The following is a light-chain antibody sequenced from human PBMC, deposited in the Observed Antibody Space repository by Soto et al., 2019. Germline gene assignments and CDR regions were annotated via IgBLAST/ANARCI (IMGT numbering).Light chain of an antibody. Sequence: DFQLTQSPSTVSASVGDRVTITCRTSKTTGTWMAWYQQKPGKAPKLLIYDASRLETGIPSRFRGSGVGAEFALTITSLHPDDFATYYCQRYTTYSWTFCQGTKVEVK. J-gene: IGKJ1*01. CDR3: QRYTTYSWT. V-gene: IGKV1-5*01. CDR1: KTTGTW. CDR2: DAS.